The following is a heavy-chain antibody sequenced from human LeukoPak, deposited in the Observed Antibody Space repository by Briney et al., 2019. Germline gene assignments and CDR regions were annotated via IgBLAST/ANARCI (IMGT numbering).Heavy chain of an antibody. V-gene: IGHV1-18*04. D-gene: IGHD3-10*01. Sequence: GASVKVSCKASGYTFTSYGISWVRQAPGQGLEWMGWISAYNGNTNYAQKLQGRVTMTTDTSTSTAYMELRSLRSDDTAVYYCARELLWFGESNFGYWGQGTLVTASS. J-gene: IGHJ4*02. CDR3: ARELLWFGESNFGY. CDR1: GYTFTSYG. CDR2: ISAYNGNT.